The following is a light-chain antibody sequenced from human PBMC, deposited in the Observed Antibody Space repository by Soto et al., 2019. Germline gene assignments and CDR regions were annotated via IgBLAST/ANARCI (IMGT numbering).Light chain of an antibody. J-gene: IGKJ5*01. CDR1: QRIGTY. V-gene: IGKV1-39*01. CDR3: QQSYSTPLT. Sequence: DIQMTQSPTSLSASVGDRVTISCRASQRIGTYLAWYQQKPGKAPRLLISAASSVQSGVPPRFSGSGSGTDFILTISSLRHEDMATYYCQQSYSTPLTFGQGTRLEIK. CDR2: AAS.